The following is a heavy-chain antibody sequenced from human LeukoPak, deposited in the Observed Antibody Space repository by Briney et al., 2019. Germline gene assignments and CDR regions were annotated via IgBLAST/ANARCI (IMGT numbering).Heavy chain of an antibody. CDR1: GYTFTNYG. D-gene: IGHD4-17*01. Sequence: ASVKVSCETSGYTFTNYGITWVRQAPGQGLEWMGWISTVTGSTNYAQKLQGRFTMTTDTSTSTAYMEVRTLRSDDTAVYYCATLYGDHPYFDFWGQGTLVTVSS. CDR2: ISTVTGST. V-gene: IGHV1-18*01. CDR3: ATLYGDHPYFDF. J-gene: IGHJ4*02.